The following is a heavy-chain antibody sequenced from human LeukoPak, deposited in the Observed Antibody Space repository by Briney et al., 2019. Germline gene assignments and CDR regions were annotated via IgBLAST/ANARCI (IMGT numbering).Heavy chain of an antibody. Sequence: SETLSLTCTVSGGSISSYYWSWIRQPPGKGLEWIGYIYTSGSTNYNPSLKSRVTISVDTSKNQFSLKLSSVTAADTAVYYCARLGYDILTGYCSDPDNWFDPWGQGTLVTVSS. V-gene: IGHV4-4*09. J-gene: IGHJ5*02. CDR3: ARLGYDILTGYCSDPDNWFDP. CDR2: IYTSGST. CDR1: GGSISSYY. D-gene: IGHD3-9*01.